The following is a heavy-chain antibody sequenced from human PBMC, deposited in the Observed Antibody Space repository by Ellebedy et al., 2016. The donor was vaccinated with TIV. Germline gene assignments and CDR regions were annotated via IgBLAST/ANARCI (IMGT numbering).Heavy chain of an antibody. J-gene: IGHJ6*02. CDR1: GYTFTSYY. CDR2: INPSGGST. CDR3: ARVPEGQLVSAYYYGMDV. V-gene: IGHV1-46*04. D-gene: IGHD6-6*01. Sequence: AASVKVSCKASGYTFTSYYMHWARQAPGQGLEWMGIINPSGGSTSYAQKLQGRVTMTRDTSTSTVYMELSSLRSEDTAVYYCARVPEGQLVSAYYYGMDVWGQGTTVTVSS.